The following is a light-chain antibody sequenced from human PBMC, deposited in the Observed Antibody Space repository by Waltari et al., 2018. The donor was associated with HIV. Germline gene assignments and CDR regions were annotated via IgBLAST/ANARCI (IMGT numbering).Light chain of an antibody. CDR3: QSVDTSDVV. Sequence: SSELTQPPSVSVYPGQTARITCSAAVLTKKSSYWYRQKPGQAPVLLINKDTERPSGIPERFSGSSSGTTVTLTISGVQADDEADYYCQSVDTSDVVFGGGTKLTV. CDR1: VLTKKS. CDR2: KDT. J-gene: IGLJ2*01. V-gene: IGLV3-25*03.